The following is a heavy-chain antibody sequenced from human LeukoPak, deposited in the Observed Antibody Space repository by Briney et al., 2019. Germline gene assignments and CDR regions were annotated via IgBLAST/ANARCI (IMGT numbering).Heavy chain of an antibody. J-gene: IGHJ4*02. D-gene: IGHD3-10*01. Sequence: GGSLRLSCTVSGITLSNYGMSWVRQAPGKGLEWVAGISDSGGRTNYADSVKGRFTISRDNPKNTLYLQMNSLRAEDTAVYFCAKRGVVIRVILVGFHKEAYYFDSWGQGALVTVSS. CDR3: AKRGVVIRVILVGFHKEAYYFDS. V-gene: IGHV3-23*01. CDR2: ISDSGGRT. CDR1: GITLSNYG.